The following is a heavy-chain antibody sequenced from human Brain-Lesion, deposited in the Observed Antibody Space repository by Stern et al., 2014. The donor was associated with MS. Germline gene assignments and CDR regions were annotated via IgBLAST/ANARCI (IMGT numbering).Heavy chain of an antibody. D-gene: IGHD5-18*01. Sequence: VQLVESGPGLVKPSQTLSLTCTVSGGSVGSGSYDWSWIRQPAGKGLEWIGRIYTTGSTYYHPSLKSRVPISIDTSKTQFPLKLTSVTAADTAVYYCARDKEDTNMAFRYFDNWGQGTLVTVSS. CDR2: IYTTGST. J-gene: IGHJ4*02. V-gene: IGHV4-61*02. CDR1: GGSVGSGSYD. CDR3: ARDKEDTNMAFRYFDN.